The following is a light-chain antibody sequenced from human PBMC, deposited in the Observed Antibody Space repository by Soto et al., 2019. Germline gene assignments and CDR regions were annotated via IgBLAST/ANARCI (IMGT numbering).Light chain of an antibody. V-gene: IGKV4-1*01. CDR2: WAS. J-gene: IGKJ1*01. CDR3: QQYYGTPLT. Sequence: DIVMTHSPDSLAVSLGASATINCKSNQSVLYSSNNKNYLAWYQQTPGQPPKLLIYWASTRESGVPDRFSGSGSGTDFTLTISSLQAEDVAVYYCQQYYGTPLTFGQGTKVDI. CDR1: QSVLYSSNNKNY.